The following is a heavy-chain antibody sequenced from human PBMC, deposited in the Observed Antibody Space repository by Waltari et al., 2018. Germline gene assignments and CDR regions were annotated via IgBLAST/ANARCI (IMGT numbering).Heavy chain of an antibody. Sequence: QLQLQESGPGLVKPSETLSLTCTVSGGSISSSSYYWGWIRQPPGKGLEWIGSIYYSWSTYYNPSLKSRVTISVDTSKNQFSLKLSSVTAADTAVYYCARNDYYDSSGRGYYGMDVWGQGTTVTVSS. V-gene: IGHV4-39*01. CDR2: IYYSWST. J-gene: IGHJ6*02. D-gene: IGHD3-22*01. CDR3: ARNDYYDSSGRGYYGMDV. CDR1: GGSISSSSYY.